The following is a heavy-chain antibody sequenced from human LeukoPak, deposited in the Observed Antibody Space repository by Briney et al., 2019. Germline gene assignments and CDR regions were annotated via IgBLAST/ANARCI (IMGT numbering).Heavy chain of an antibody. CDR1: GFTFSDYY. CDR3: ASPNPRIAARPYYYYYMDV. CDR2: ISSSGSTI. Sequence: GGSLRLSCAASGFTFSDYYMRWIRQAPGKGLEWVSHISSSGSTIYYADSVKGRFTISRDNAKNSLYLQMNSLRAEDTAVYYCASPNPRIAARPYYYYYMDVWGKGTTVTVSS. D-gene: IGHD6-6*01. V-gene: IGHV3-11*04. J-gene: IGHJ6*03.